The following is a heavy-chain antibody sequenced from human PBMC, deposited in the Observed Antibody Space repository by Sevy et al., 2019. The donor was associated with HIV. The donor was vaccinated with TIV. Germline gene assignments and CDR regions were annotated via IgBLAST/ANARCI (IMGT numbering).Heavy chain of an antibody. V-gene: IGHV3-53*01. CDR1: GFTVSSNY. CDR3: ARVTILSVRKDTAMVAFDY. CDR2: IYSGGST. Sequence: GGSLRLSCAASGFTVSSNYMSWVHQAPGKGLEWVSVIYSGGSTYYADSVKGRFTISRDNSKNTLYLQMNSLRAEDTAVYYCARVTILSVRKDTAMVAFDYWGQGTLVTVSS. J-gene: IGHJ4*02. D-gene: IGHD5-18*01.